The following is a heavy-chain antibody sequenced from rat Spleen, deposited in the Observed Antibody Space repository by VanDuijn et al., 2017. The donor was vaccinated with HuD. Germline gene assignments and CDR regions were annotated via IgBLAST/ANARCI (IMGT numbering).Heavy chain of an antibody. V-gene: IGHV2-1*01. Sequence: QVQLKESGPSLVQPSQTLSLTCTVSGFSLTSYDVHWVRQPPGKGLEWMGGIWGDGSTDYNSALKSRLSISRDTSKNQVFLKMNSLQTDDTGTYYCTIHPRYWGQGVMVTVSS. J-gene: IGHJ2*01. CDR1: GFSLTSYD. CDR2: IWGDGST. CDR3: TIHPRY. D-gene: IGHD3-1*01.